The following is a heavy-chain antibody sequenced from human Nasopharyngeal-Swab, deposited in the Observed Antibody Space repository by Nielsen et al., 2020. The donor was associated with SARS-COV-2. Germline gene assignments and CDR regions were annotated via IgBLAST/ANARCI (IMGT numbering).Heavy chain of an antibody. D-gene: IGHD2-15*01. Sequence: ASVKVSCKASGYTFTSYAMHWVRQAPGQRLEWMGWINAGNGNTKYSQKFQGRVTMTRNTSISTAYMELSSLRSEDTAVYYCARDIVVVVAATPYYYGMDVWGQGTTVTVSS. CDR1: GYTFTSYA. J-gene: IGHJ6*02. CDR2: INAGNGNT. V-gene: IGHV1-3*01. CDR3: ARDIVVVVAATPYYYGMDV.